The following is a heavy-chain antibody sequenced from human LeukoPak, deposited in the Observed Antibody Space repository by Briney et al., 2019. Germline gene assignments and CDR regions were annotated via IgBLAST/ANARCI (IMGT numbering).Heavy chain of an antibody. D-gene: IGHD6-19*01. V-gene: IGHV6-1*01. CDR2: TYFRSHWNT. CDR3: ARDINAGCDY. Sequence: SQTHSLTCGICGDRDSINTAAGPWIRQSPSRGLEWLGRTYFRSHWNTEYALSVKSRITIHPDTSKNQFSLQLNSVTPEDTAIYYCARDINAGCDYWGQGTRVSVSS. CDR1: GDRDSINTAA. J-gene: IGHJ4*01.